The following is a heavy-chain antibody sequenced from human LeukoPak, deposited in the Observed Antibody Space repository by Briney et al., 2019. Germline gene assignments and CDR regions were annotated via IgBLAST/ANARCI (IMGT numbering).Heavy chain of an antibody. J-gene: IGHJ3*02. Sequence: SETLSLTCTVSGYSISSGYYWAWIRQSPGKGLEWIGSIYHSGSTDYNPSLKSRVTISVDTSNNQFSLRLTSVTAADTAVYFCARGPYSYDSSGAFDIWGQGTMVTVSS. CDR2: IYHSGST. CDR1: GYSISSGYY. D-gene: IGHD3-22*01. V-gene: IGHV4-38-2*02. CDR3: ARGPYSYDSSGAFDI.